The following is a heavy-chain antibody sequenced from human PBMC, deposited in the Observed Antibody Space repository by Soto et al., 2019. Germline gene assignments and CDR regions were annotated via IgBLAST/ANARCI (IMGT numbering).Heavy chain of an antibody. CDR3: ARTRKVGASLGPFDY. CDR2: IWYDGSNK. D-gene: IGHD1-26*01. CDR1: GFTFSSYG. Sequence: GGSLRLSCAASGFTFSSYGMHWVRQAPGKGLEWVAVIWYDGSNKYYADSVKGRFTISRDNSKNTLYLQMNSLRAEDTAVYYCARTRKVGASLGPFDYWGQGTLVTVSS. V-gene: IGHV3-33*01. J-gene: IGHJ4*02.